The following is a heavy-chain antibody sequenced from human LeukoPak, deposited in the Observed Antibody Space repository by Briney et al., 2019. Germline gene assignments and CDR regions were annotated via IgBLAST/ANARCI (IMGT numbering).Heavy chain of an antibody. J-gene: IGHJ4*02. D-gene: IGHD4-11*01. CDR1: GFTFSSYA. CDR3: ARRGLSTTYYFDF. Sequence: GGSLRLSCVASGFTFSSYAMSWVRQAPGEGLEWVSTSGLSGGTYYADSVKGRFTISRDKSSSTVILQMDSLAVEDTALYYCARRGLSTTYYFDFWGQGALVTVSS. CDR2: SGLSGGT. V-gene: IGHV3-23*01.